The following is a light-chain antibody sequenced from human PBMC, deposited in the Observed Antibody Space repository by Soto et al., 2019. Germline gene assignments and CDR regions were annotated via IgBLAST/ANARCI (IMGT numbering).Light chain of an antibody. CDR1: SSDVGGYKY. V-gene: IGLV2-14*01. Sequence: QSVLTQPASVSGSPGQSITISCTGTSSDVGGYKYVSWYQHHPGKAPKLMISEVSNRPSGVSTRFSGSKSGNTASLTISGLQAEDEADYYCSSYAGSNTPLYVFGTGTKVTVL. J-gene: IGLJ1*01. CDR2: EVS. CDR3: SSYAGSNTPLYV.